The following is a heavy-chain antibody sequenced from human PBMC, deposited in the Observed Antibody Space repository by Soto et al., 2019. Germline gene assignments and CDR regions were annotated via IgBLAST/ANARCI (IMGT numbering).Heavy chain of an antibody. CDR2: IYYSGST. V-gene: IGHV4-59*01. J-gene: IGHJ6*02. Sequence: SETLSLTCTVSDGSISTYYWSWIRQPPGKGLEWIGYIYYSGSTNYNPSLKSRVTISVDTSKNQFSLKLSSVTAADTAVYYCARERRGYYGMDVWGQGATVTVSS. CDR1: DGSISTYY. CDR3: ARERRGYYGMDV.